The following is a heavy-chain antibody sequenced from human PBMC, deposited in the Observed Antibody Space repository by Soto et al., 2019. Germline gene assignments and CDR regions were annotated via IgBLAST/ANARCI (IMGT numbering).Heavy chain of an antibody. CDR2: IYYSGST. D-gene: IGHD3-3*01. CDR3: ARRYYDFWSGYNNHPVHNWFDP. V-gene: IGHV4-39*01. CDR1: VGSISISTYS. Sequence: SETLCLPGIVSVGSISISTYSWGWIRQPPGKGPERLGSIYYSGSTYYNPSLKSRVTISVDTSKNQFSLKLSSVTAADTAVYYCARRYYDFWSGYNNHPVHNWFDPWGQGTMVTVSS. J-gene: IGHJ5*02.